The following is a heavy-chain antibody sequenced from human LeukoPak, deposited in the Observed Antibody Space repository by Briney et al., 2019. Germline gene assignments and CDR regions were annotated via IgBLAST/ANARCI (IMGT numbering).Heavy chain of an antibody. J-gene: IGHJ3*02. CDR3: ARPQQWLVAEDASDI. CDR2: ISAYNGNT. V-gene: IGHV1-18*01. D-gene: IGHD6-19*01. Sequence: ASVKVSCKASGYTFTSYGISWVRQAPGQGLEWMGWISAYNGNTNYAQKLQGRVTMTTDTSTSTAYMELRSLRSDDTAVYYCARPQQWLVAEDASDIWGQGTMVTVSS. CDR1: GYTFTSYG.